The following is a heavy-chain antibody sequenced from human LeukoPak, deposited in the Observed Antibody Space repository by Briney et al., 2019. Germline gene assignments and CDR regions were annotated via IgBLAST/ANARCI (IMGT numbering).Heavy chain of an antibody. J-gene: IGHJ3*01. Sequence: GGSLRLSCVASELTFSDYTMNWVRQAPGKGLEWVSSISSRSSFIYYADSVRGRFTSSRDNARNSVYLQMDSLRAEDTAVYFCARDWARTGYCSSANCPAAFDLWGQGTMVTASS. CDR3: ARDWARTGYCSSANCPAAFDL. D-gene: IGHD2-2*01. CDR2: ISSRSSFI. CDR1: ELTFSDYT. V-gene: IGHV3-21*01.